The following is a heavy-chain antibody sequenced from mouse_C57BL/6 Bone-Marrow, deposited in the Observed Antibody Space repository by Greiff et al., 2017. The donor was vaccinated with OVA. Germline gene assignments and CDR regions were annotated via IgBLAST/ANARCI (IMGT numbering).Heavy chain of an antibody. Sequence: VKLMESGPGLVKPSQSLFLTCSITGFPITSGYYWIWIRQSPGKPLEWMGYITHSGETFYNPSLQSPISITRETSKNQFFLQLNSVTTEDTAMYYCAGDRGGNSYFDVWGTGTTVTVSS. J-gene: IGHJ1*03. CDR3: AGDRGGNSYFDV. V-gene: IGHV12-3*01. CDR1: GFPITSGYY. CDR2: ITHSGET. D-gene: IGHD1-1*01.